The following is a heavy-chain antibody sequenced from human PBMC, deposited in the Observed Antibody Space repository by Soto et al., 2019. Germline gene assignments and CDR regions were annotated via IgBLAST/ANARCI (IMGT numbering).Heavy chain of an antibody. CDR1: GGTFSSYA. J-gene: IGHJ6*02. CDR3: ARAQQQLDPYYYYYGMDV. D-gene: IGHD6-13*01. V-gene: IGHV1-69*13. CDR2: IIPIFGTA. Sequence: SVKVSCKASGGTFSSYAISWVRQAPGQGLEWMGGIIPIFGTANYAQKFQGRVTITADESTSTAYMELSSLRSEDTAVYYCARAQQQLDPYYYYYGMDVWGQGTTVTVS.